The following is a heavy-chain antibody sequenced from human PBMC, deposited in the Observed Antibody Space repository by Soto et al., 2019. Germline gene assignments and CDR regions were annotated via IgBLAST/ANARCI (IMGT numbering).Heavy chain of an antibody. V-gene: IGHV3-48*03. CDR2: ISSSGSTI. D-gene: IGHD4-4*01. Sequence: GGSLRLSCAASGFTFSSYEMNWVRQAPGKGLEWVSYISSSGSTIYYADSVKGRFTISRDNAKNSLYLQMNSLRAEDTAVYYCARSVTSGGMDVWGQGTTVTVSS. CDR1: GFTFSSYE. CDR3: ARSVTSGGMDV. J-gene: IGHJ6*02.